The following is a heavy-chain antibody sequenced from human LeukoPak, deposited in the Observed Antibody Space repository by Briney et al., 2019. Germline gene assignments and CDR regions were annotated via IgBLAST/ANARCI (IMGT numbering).Heavy chain of an antibody. V-gene: IGHV3-23*01. J-gene: IGHJ3*02. CDR3: AKDPSDTATPGGFPRGI. Sequence: ETLSLTCTVSGGSISSSSYYWGWIRQPPGKGLEWVSTISDSDDSAYYADSVKGRFTISRDNSKNTLYLQMNSLRAEDTAVYYCAKDPSDTATPGGFPRGIWGQGTMVTVSS. CDR1: GGSISSSSYY. CDR2: ISDSDDSA. D-gene: IGHD5-18*01.